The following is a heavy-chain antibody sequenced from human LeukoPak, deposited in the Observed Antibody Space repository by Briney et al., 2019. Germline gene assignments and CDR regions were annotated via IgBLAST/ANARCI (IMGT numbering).Heavy chain of an antibody. D-gene: IGHD6-19*01. CDR2: IKQDGSDK. CDR1: GFTIRSYW. V-gene: IGHV3-7*04. CDR3: GRGTSGWYVEDY. Sequence: GGSLRLSCIASGFTIRSYWLSWVRQAPGKGLEWVANIKQDGSDKYYVDFVKGRFTISRVNAKNSLYLERNSLRAEDTAVYYWGRGTSGWYVEDYWGQGTLVTVSS. J-gene: IGHJ4*02.